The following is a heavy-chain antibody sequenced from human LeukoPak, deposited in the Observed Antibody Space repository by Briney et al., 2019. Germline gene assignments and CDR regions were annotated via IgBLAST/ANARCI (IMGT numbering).Heavy chain of an antibody. Sequence: KVSCKASGYTFTXYDINWVRQATGQRPEWMGWMSPNSGDTGYAQKFQDRVTMTRNTSISTAYMEPSSLRSDDTAVYYCARGPPNWGYDYWGPGTLVTVSS. CDR3: ARGPPNWGYDY. J-gene: IGHJ4*02. D-gene: IGHD7-27*01. CDR2: MSPNSGDT. CDR1: GYTFTXYD. V-gene: IGHV1-8*01.